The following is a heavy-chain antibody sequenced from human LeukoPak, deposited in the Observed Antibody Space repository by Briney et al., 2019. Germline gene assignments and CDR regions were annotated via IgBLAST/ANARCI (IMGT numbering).Heavy chain of an antibody. D-gene: IGHD6-6*01. V-gene: IGHV3-74*01. CDR3: ARGPNSNWSGLDF. CDR2: ISPTGSTT. CDR1: GFSFSGHW. Sequence: GGSLRLSCTASGFSFSGHWMHWARQLPGKGLVWVSRISPTGSTTSYADSAKGRFTVSRDNAKNTLYLQVNNLRAEDTAVYYCARGPNSNWSGLDFWGQGTLLTVST. J-gene: IGHJ4*02.